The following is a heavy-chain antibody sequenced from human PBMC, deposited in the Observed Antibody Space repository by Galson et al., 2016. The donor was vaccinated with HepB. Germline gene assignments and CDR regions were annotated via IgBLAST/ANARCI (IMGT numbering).Heavy chain of an antibody. D-gene: IGHD1-1*01. CDR2: IKQDGSEK. J-gene: IGHJ5*02. CDR1: GFAFSSYW. Sequence: SLRLSCAASGFAFSSYWMSWVRQAPGKGLEWVATIKQDGSEKYYADSAKGRFTISRDNAKISLYLQMNSLRAEDTALYYCAREVDCNDWGVVKCFDPWGQGTLVTVSS. V-gene: IGHV3-7*03. CDR3: AREVDCNDWGVVKCFDP.